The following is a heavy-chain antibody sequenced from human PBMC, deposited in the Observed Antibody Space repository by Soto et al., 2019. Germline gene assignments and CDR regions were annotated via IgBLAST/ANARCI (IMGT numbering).Heavy chain of an antibody. CDR3: ARARYCSSTSCYYYYYYGMDV. V-gene: IGHV1-69*01. CDR1: GGTFSSYA. Sequence: QVQLVQSGAEVKKPGSSVKVSCKASGGTFSSYAISWVRQAPGQGLEWMGGIIPIFGTANYAQKFQGRVTITADESTSTAYMELSSLRSEDTAVYYCARARYCSSTSCYYYYYYGMDVWGQGTTATVSS. D-gene: IGHD2-2*01. J-gene: IGHJ6*02. CDR2: IIPIFGTA.